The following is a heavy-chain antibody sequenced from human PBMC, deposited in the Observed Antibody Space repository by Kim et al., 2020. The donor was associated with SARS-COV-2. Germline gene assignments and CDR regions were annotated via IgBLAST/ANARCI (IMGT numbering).Heavy chain of an antibody. V-gene: IGHV4-31*02. J-gene: IGHJ5*02. CDR3: VRQNGGSAYNWFDP. D-gene: IGHD3-16*01. Sequence: YSPSRKSRVIISGDTSKKQFSLKLRSVTVADTAVYFCVRQNGGSAYNWFDPWGQGTLVTVSS.